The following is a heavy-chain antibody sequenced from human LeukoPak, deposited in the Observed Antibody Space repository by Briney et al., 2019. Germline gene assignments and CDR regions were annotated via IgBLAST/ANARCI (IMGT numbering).Heavy chain of an antibody. Sequence: SETLSLTCSVSGGSIISSNYYWGWIRRPPGKGLEWIGSIYQSGSGSSYYNPSLKGRVTIFGDTSKNQFFLRLSSVTAADTAVYYCASTLRFLPYRRFDYWGQGTLVTVPS. CDR3: ASTLRFLPYRRFDY. CDR1: GGSIISSNYY. J-gene: IGHJ4*02. V-gene: IGHV4-39*01. D-gene: IGHD3-3*01. CDR2: IYQSGSGSS.